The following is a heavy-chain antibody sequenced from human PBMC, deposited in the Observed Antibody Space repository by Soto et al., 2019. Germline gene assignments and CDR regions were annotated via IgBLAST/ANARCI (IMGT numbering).Heavy chain of an antibody. D-gene: IGHD5-18*01. CDR2: ISYDGSNK. V-gene: IGHV3-30*18. J-gene: IGHJ4*02. CDR3: AKVRGYSYGPLDY. Sequence: GGSLRLSCAASGFTFSSYGMHWVRQAPGKGLEWVAVISYDGSNKYYADSVKGRFTISRDNSKNTLYLQMNSLRAEDTAVYYCAKVRGYSYGPLDYWGQGTLVTVSS. CDR1: GFTFSSYG.